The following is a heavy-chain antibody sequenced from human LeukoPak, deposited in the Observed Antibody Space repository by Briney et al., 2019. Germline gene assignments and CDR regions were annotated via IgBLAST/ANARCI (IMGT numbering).Heavy chain of an antibody. V-gene: IGHV1-18*01. CDR2: ISAYNGNT. D-gene: IGHD6-13*01. CDR1: GYTFTSYG. Sequence: ASVKVSCKASGYTFTSYGISWVRQAPGQGLEWMGWISAYNGNTNYAQKLQGRVTMTTDTSTSTAYMELRSLRSDDTAVYYGARGVIAAGDNWFDPWGQGTLVTVSS. CDR3: ARGVIAAGDNWFDP. J-gene: IGHJ5*02.